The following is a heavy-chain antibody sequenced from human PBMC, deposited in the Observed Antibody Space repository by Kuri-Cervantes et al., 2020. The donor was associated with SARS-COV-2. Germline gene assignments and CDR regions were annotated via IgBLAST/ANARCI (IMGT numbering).Heavy chain of an antibody. Sequence: ASVKVSCKASGYTFTSYGISWVRQAPGQGLEWMGWISAYNGNTNYAQKLQGRVTMTTDTSTSTAYMELRSLRSEDTAVYYCARGFWDPRPFYFPYWGQGTLVTVSS. CDR3: ARGFWDPRPFYFPY. J-gene: IGHJ4*02. CDR1: GYTFTSYG. V-gene: IGHV1-18*01. CDR2: ISAYNGNT. D-gene: IGHD3-16*01.